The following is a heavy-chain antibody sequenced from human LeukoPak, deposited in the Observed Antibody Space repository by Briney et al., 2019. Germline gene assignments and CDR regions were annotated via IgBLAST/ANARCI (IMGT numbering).Heavy chain of an antibody. V-gene: IGHV4-39*01. Sequence: SETLSLTCTVSGGSISSSNYHWGWIRQPPGKGLEWIGSVYYSGSTYYNPSFKSRVTLAVDTSKNQFSLKLSSVTAADTAVYYCAAVLYSNYVGDYWGQGTLVTVSS. D-gene: IGHD4-11*01. CDR3: AAVLYSNYVGDY. CDR2: VYYSGST. CDR1: GGSISSSNYH. J-gene: IGHJ4*02.